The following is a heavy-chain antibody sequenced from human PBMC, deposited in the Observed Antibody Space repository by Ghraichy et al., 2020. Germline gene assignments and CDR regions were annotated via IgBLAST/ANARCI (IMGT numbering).Heavy chain of an antibody. V-gene: IGHV3-21*01. D-gene: IGHD6-13*01. CDR2: ISSSSGFI. CDR3: TRALDPDTSSWDWFDP. CDR1: GFTFSSYS. Sequence: GESLNISCVASGFTFSSYSMNWVRQAPGKGLEWVSSISSSSGFIYYADSVKGRFTISRDNAKNSLFLQMSSLRAEDTAVYFCTRALDPDTSSWDWFDPWGQGTPVTVSS. J-gene: IGHJ5*02.